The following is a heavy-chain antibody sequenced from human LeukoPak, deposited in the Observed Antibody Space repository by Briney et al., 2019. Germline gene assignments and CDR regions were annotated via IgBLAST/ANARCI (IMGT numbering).Heavy chain of an antibody. CDR1: GFTFSCYG. V-gene: IGHV3-30*03. J-gene: IGHJ4*02. CDR3: ARGPAGYN. D-gene: IGHD1-1*01. CDR2: ISYDGSNK. Sequence: QTGGSLRLSCAASGFTFSCYGMHWVRQAPGKGLEWVAVISYDGSNKYYADSVKGRFTISRDNSKNTLYLQMNTLRAEDTAVYYCARGPAGYNWGQGTLVTVSS.